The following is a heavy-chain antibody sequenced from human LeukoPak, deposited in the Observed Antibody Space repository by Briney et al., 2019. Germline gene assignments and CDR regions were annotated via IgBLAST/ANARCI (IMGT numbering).Heavy chain of an antibody. J-gene: IGHJ4*02. CDR3: AKEQRIRHCSEGVCMEGYYFDY. Sequence: GGSLRLSCTGTGFNFNMFAMHWVRQAPGKGLELASGLSRSGTTTNYADSVKGRFTISRDRSQHTMFLQLNSLRPEDTAVYYCAKEQRIRHCSEGVCMEGYYFDYWGQGTLVTVSS. CDR1: GFNFNMFA. V-gene: IGHV3-23*01. D-gene: IGHD2-15*01. CDR2: LSRSGTTT.